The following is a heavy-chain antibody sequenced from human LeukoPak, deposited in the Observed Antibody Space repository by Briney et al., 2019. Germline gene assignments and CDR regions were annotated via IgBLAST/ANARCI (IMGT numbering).Heavy chain of an antibody. D-gene: IGHD2-2*01. CDR1: GGSISSSNW. Sequence: SETLSLTCAVSGGSISSSNWWSWVRQPPGKGLEWIGEIYHSGSTNYNPSLKSRVTISVDKSKNQFSLKLSSVTAADTAVYYCARSRLRHCRSTSCYNWFDPWGQGTLVTVSS. CDR2: IYHSGST. J-gene: IGHJ5*02. CDR3: ARSRLRHCRSTSCYNWFDP. V-gene: IGHV4-4*02.